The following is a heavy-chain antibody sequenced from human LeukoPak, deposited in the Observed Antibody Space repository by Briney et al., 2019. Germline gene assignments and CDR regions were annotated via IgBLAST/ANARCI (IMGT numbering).Heavy chain of an antibody. CDR2: IRYDGSNK. Sequence: PGGSLRLSCAASGFTFSSYGMHWVRQAPGKGLEWVAFIRYDGSNKYYADSVKGRFTISRDNSKNTLYLQMNSLRAEDTAVYYCAKGLGRDYYYYYMDVWGKGTTVTVSS. V-gene: IGHV3-30*02. J-gene: IGHJ6*03. CDR1: GFTFSSYG. CDR3: AKGLGRDYYYYYMDV. D-gene: IGHD3-10*01.